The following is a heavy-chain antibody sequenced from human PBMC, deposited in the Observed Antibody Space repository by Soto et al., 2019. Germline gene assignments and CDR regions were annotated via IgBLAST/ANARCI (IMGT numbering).Heavy chain of an antibody. D-gene: IGHD5-12*01. CDR1: GFTFSSYS. CDR3: ARGDWEMATMLFDY. J-gene: IGHJ4*02. V-gene: IGHV3-21*01. Sequence: PGGSLRLSCAASGFTFSSYSMNWVRQAPGKRLEWVSSISSSSSYIYYADSVKGRFTISRDNAKNSLYLQMNSLRAEDTAVYYCARGDWEMATMLFDYWGQGTLVTVSS. CDR2: ISSSSSYI.